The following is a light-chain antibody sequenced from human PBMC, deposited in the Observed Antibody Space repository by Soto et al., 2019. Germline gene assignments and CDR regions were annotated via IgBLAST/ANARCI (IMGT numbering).Light chain of an antibody. Sequence: DIQMSQSPSSLSASIGDRVTITCRASQSINTYLNWYQQKPGKAPKLLIYATSSLQSGVPSRFSGSGSGTDFTLTISSLQPEDFATYYCQQRFSTLSWTFGQGTKVEIK. CDR3: QQRFSTLSWT. CDR1: QSINTY. V-gene: IGKV1-39*01. CDR2: ATS. J-gene: IGKJ1*01.